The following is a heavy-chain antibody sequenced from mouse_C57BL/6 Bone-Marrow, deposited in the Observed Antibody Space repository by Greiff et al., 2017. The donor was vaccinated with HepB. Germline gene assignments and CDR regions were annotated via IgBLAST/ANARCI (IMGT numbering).Heavy chain of an antibody. CDR3: ASPYGSRREYFDV. Sequence: VQLQQSGAELVKPGASVKLSCTASGFNIKDYYIHWVKQRTEQGLEWIGRIDPEDGETKYAPKFQGKATITADTSSNTAYLQLSSLTSEDTAVYYCASPYGSRREYFDVWGTGTTVTVSS. CDR1: GFNIKDYY. J-gene: IGHJ1*03. CDR2: IDPEDGET. V-gene: IGHV14-2*01. D-gene: IGHD1-1*01.